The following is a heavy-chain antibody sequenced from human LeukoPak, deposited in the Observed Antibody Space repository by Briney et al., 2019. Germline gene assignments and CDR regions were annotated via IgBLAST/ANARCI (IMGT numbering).Heavy chain of an antibody. Sequence: PGGSLRLSCAASGFTFSSYSMNWVRQAPGKGLQWVSSISSGSSYIYYADSVKGRFTISRDNSKNTLYLQMNSLRAEDTAVYYCAKVSSRFLEWEDLDYWGQGTLVTVSS. CDR2: ISSGSSYI. J-gene: IGHJ4*02. V-gene: IGHV3-21*04. CDR3: AKVSSRFLEWEDLDY. CDR1: GFTFSSYS. D-gene: IGHD3-3*01.